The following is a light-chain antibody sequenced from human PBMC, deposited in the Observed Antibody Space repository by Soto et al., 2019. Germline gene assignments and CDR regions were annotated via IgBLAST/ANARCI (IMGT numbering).Light chain of an antibody. CDR2: EVS. J-gene: IGLJ2*01. CDR3: SSFAGSPVV. CDR1: SSDVGEENY. V-gene: IGLV2-8*01. Sequence: QSALTQPPSASGSPGQSVTITCSGTSSDVGEENYVSWYQQHPGKVPKLILYEVSKRTSGVPDRFSGSRSGNTASLTVSGLQAEDEADYSCSSFAGSPVVFGGGTKLTVL.